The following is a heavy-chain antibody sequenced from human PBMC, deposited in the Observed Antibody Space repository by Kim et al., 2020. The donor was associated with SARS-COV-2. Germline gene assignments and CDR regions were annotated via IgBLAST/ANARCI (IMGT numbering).Heavy chain of an antibody. J-gene: IGHJ4*02. CDR2: IYYSGST. Sequence: SETLSLTCTVSGGSISSSSYYWGWIRQPPGKGLEWIGSIYYSGSTYYNPSLKSRVTISVDTSKNQFSLKLSSVTAADTAVYYCARHSQTRHGYFDYWGQGTLVTVSS. V-gene: IGHV4-39*01. CDR3: ARHSQTRHGYFDY. CDR1: GGSISSSSYY.